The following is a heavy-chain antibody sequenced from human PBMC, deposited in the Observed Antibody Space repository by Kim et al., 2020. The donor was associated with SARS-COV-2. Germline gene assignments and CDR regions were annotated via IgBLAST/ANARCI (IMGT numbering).Heavy chain of an antibody. CDR2: INPDSGGT. D-gene: IGHD2-21*02. Sequence: ASVKVSCKASGYTFTVHYLHWVRQAPGQGVEWMGRINPDSGGTDYSQRFQGRVTMTRDTSISTAYVELSNLRSDDTAIYYCARAQVNQGDRGGVHFDYWG. CDR1: GYTFTVHY. V-gene: IGHV1-2*06. J-gene: IGHJ4*01. CDR3: ARAQVNQGDRGGVHFDY.